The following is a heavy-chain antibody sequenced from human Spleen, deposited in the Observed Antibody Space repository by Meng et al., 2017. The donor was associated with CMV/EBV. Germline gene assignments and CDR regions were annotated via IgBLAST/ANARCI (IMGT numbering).Heavy chain of an antibody. CDR2: ISGGGHST. D-gene: IGHD2-2*01. Sequence: GESLKISCAASDFNFGRYAMSWVRQAPGRGLEWVSTISGGGHSTFYARTVKGRFTISRDNPKNTLDLQMNSLRADDTAIYFCAKIPAQNYYFSGMDIWGQGTAVTVSS. CDR1: DFNFGRYA. V-gene: IGHV3-23*01. CDR3: AKIPAQNYYFSGMDI. J-gene: IGHJ6*02.